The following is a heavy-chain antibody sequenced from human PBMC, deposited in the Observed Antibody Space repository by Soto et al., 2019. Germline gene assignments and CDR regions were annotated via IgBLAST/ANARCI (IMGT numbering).Heavy chain of an antibody. CDR3: TTAPTYYYDSSGYYSHY. Sequence: GGSLRLSCAASGFTFSNAWMNWVRQAPGKGLEWVGRIKSKTDGGTTGYAAPVKGRFTISRDDSKNTLYLQMNSLKTEDKAVYYCTTAPTYYYDSSGYYSHYWGQGTLVTVSS. CDR2: IKSKTDGGTT. V-gene: IGHV3-15*07. J-gene: IGHJ4*02. CDR1: GFTFSNAW. D-gene: IGHD3-22*01.